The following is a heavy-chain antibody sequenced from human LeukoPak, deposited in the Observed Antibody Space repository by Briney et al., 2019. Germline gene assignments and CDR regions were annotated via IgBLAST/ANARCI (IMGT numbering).Heavy chain of an antibody. CDR2: ISGSSTTT. D-gene: IGHD6-6*01. J-gene: IGHJ6*03. V-gene: IGHV3-48*01. CDR1: GLTFSTSS. Sequence: GGSLKLSCAASGLTFSTSSLNWVRQAPGKGLEWVSYISGSSTTTYYADSVKGRFTISRDNAKNSLYLQMNSLRAEDTAVYFCAREYVSSSSFYYYYMDVWGKGTTVIVSS. CDR3: AREYVSSSSFYYYYMDV.